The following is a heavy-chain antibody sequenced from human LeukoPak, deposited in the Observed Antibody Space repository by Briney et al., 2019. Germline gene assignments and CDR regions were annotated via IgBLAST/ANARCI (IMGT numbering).Heavy chain of an antibody. J-gene: IGHJ4*02. Sequence: GGSLRLSCAASGLTVSSNYMSWVRRAPGKGLEWVSVLYSGGNTYYADSVKGRFSISRDNSKNTLYLQMNSLRAEDTAVYYCASYGPGRYYFDYWGQGTLVTVSS. V-gene: IGHV3-53*01. D-gene: IGHD3-10*01. CDR2: LYSGGNT. CDR1: GLTVSSNY. CDR3: ASYGPGRYYFDY.